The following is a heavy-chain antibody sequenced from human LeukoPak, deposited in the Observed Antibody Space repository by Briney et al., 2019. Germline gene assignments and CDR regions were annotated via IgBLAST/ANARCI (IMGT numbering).Heavy chain of an antibody. Sequence: ASVKVSCKSSGYTFTGYYMHWVRQAPGQGRAWMGWINPNSGGTNYAQKFQGRVTMTRDTYISTAYMELSRLRSDDTAVYYCARDSLDLRWYQPFDYWGQGTLVTVSS. CDR3: ARDSLDLRWYQPFDY. D-gene: IGHD4-23*01. V-gene: IGHV1-2*02. CDR1: GYTFTGYY. J-gene: IGHJ4*02. CDR2: INPNSGGT.